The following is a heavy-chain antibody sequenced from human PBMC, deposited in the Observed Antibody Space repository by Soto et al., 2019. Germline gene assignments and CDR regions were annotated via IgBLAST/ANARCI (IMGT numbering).Heavy chain of an antibody. D-gene: IGHD5-18*01. Sequence: EVPLVESGGGLVQPGRSLRLSCAASGFTFDDYAMHWVRQVPGKGLEWVSGISWNSGSIGYADSVKGRFTISRDNAKNSLYLQMNSLRAEDTALYYCAKDIKGYSYGYYFDYWGQGTLVTVSS. CDR2: ISWNSGSI. V-gene: IGHV3-9*01. CDR1: GFTFDDYA. J-gene: IGHJ4*02. CDR3: AKDIKGYSYGYYFDY.